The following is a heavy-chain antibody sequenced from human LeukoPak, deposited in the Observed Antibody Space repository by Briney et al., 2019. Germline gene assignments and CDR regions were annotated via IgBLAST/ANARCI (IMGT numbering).Heavy chain of an antibody. J-gene: IGHJ3*02. V-gene: IGHV4-39*07. CDR3: ARGGAARPPRRGAFDI. CDR1: GGSISSSSYY. D-gene: IGHD6-6*01. CDR2: IYYSGST. Sequence: PSETLSLTCTVSGGSISSSSYYWGWIRQPPGRGLEWIGSIYYSGSTYYNPSLKSRVTISVDTSKNQFSLKLSSVTAADTAVYYCARGGAARPPRRGAFDIWGQGTMVTVSS.